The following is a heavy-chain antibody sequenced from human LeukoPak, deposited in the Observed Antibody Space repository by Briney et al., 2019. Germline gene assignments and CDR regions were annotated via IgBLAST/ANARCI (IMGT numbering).Heavy chain of an antibody. J-gene: IGHJ3*02. V-gene: IGHV3-66*01. Sequence: GGSLRLSCAASGFTVSSNYMSWVRQAPGKGLEWVSVIYSGGSTYYADSVKGRFTISRDNSKNTLYLQMNSLRAEDTAVYYCARDQYCSSTSCYDRAFDIWGQGTMVTVSS. CDR3: ARDQYCSSTSCYDRAFDI. CDR2: IYSGGST. CDR1: GFTVSSNY. D-gene: IGHD2-2*01.